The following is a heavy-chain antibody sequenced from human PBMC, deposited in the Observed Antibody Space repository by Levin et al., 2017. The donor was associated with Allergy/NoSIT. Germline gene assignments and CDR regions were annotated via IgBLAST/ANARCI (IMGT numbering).Heavy chain of an antibody. CDR2: IDWNSGNK. D-gene: IGHD1-26*01. Sequence: SCAASGFTFDDYAMHWVRQAPGKGLEWVSIIDWNSGNKDYADSVKGRFTISRDNAKNSVHLQMNSLRGEDTALYYCVKGFGATVPSGMDVWGPGTTAIVSS. CDR1: GFTFDDYA. V-gene: IGHV3-9*01. CDR3: VKGFGATVPSGMDV. J-gene: IGHJ6*02.